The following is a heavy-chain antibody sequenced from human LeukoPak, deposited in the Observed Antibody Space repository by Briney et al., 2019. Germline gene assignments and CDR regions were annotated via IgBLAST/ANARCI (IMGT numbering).Heavy chain of an antibody. CDR3: VKDHTGEQDK. CDR2: INPESTTT. D-gene: IGHD1-1*01. Sequence: GGSLRLSCAASGFTFSSFWIHWVRQVPGKGLVWVSRINPESTTTTYADSVKGRFTISRDNARNTLYLQMNSLRVEDTAMYYCVKDHTGEQDKWGQRTLVTVSS. V-gene: IGHV3-74*01. CDR1: GFTFSSFW. J-gene: IGHJ4*02.